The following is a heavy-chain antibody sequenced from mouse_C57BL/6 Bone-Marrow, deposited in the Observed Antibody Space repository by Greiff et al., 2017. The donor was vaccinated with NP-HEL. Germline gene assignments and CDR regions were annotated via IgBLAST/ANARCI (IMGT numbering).Heavy chain of an antibody. CDR3: AREGSRSSFAMDY. V-gene: IGHV5-4*01. CDR2: ISDGGSYT. CDR1: GFTFSSYA. J-gene: IGHJ4*01. D-gene: IGHD1-1*01. Sequence: EVKLQESGGGLVKPGGSLKLSCAASGFTFSSYAMSWVRQTPEKRLEWVATISDGGSYTYYPDNVKGRFTISRDNAKNNLYLQMSHLKSEDTSMYYCAREGSRSSFAMDYWGQGTSVTVSS.